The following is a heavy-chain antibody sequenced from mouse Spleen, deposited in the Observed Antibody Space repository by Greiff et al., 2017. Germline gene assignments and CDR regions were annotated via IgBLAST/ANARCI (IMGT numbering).Heavy chain of an antibody. CDR3: ARRTTVVAYYYATDY. D-gene: IGHD1-1*01. CDR1: GYTFTSYW. CDR2: IDPSDSYT. V-gene: IGHV1-69*01. Sequence: QVQLQQPGAELVMPGASVKLSCKASGYTFTSYWMHWVKQRPGQGLEWIGEIDPSDSYTNYNQKFKGKATLTVDKSSSTAYMQLSSLTSEDSAVYYCARRTTVVAYYYATDYWGQGTSVTVSS. J-gene: IGHJ4*01.